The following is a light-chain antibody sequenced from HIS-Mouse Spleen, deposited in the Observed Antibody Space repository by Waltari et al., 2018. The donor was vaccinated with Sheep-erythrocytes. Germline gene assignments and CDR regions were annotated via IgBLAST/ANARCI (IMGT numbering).Light chain of an antibody. Sequence: SYELTQPPSVSVSPGQTASITCSGDKLGDKYACWYQQKPGQSPVLVIYQTSKRPSAVPERFSGSNSGNTATLTISGTQAMDEADYYCQAWDSSTAVFGGGTKLTVL. CDR3: QAWDSSTAV. V-gene: IGLV3-1*01. CDR1: KLGDKY. CDR2: QTS. J-gene: IGLJ2*01.